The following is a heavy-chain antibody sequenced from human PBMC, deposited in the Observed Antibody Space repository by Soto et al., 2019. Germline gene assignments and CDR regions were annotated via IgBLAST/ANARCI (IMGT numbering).Heavy chain of an antibody. Sequence: QVQLVESGGGVVQPGRSLRLSCAASGFTFSSYGMHWVRQAPGKGLEWVAVIWYDGSNKYYADSVKGRFTISRDNSKNAQYLQVNILIAEDTAVYYWAREGSIMSTFGGGIVITDVYYYYYYIDVWGKGTTVTVSS. V-gene: IGHV3-33*01. CDR2: IWYDGSNK. D-gene: IGHD3-16*02. CDR1: GFTFSSYG. J-gene: IGHJ6*03. CDR3: AREGSIMSTFGGGIVITDVYYYYYYIDV.